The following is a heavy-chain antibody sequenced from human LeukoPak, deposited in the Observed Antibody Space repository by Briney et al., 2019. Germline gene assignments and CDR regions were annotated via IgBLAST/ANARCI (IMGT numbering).Heavy chain of an antibody. Sequence: PGGSLRLSCAASGFTFSSYGMSWVRQAPGKGLEWVSAISGSGGSTYYADSVKGRFTISRDNSKNTLYLQMNSLRAEDTAVYYCAKDEDYYGSGSYGGYFDYWGQGTLVTVSS. CDR3: AKDEDYYGSGSYGGYFDY. V-gene: IGHV3-23*01. CDR1: GFTFSSYG. J-gene: IGHJ4*02. D-gene: IGHD3-10*01. CDR2: ISGSGGST.